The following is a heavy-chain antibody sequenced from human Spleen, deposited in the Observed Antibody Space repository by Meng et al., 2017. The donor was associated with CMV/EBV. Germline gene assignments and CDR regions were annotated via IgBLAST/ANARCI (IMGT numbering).Heavy chain of an antibody. J-gene: IGHJ6*02. D-gene: IGHD3-10*01. CDR3: AKGYGSGYYYYVMDV. Sequence: ASVKVSCKASGYTFTSYYMHWVRQAPGQGLEWMGIIKPSGTSTRYAQQFQGRVTMTRDTSTSTVYMDLSSLRSEDTAVYYCAKGYGSGYYYYVMDVWGQGTTVTVSS. CDR2: IKPSGTST. CDR1: GYTFTSYY. V-gene: IGHV1-46*01.